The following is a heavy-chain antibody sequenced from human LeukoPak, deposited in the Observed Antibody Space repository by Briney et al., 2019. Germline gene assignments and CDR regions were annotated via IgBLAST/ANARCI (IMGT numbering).Heavy chain of an antibody. CDR1: GYTFTGYY. Sequence: ASVKVSCKASGYTFTGYYMHWVRQAPGKGLEWMGGFDPEDGETIYAQKFQGRVTMTEDTSTDTAYMELSSLRSEDTAVYYCATDLPGSLAPMDVWGKGTTVTVSS. CDR2: FDPEDGET. V-gene: IGHV1-24*01. D-gene: IGHD1-26*01. J-gene: IGHJ6*03. CDR3: ATDLPGSLAPMDV.